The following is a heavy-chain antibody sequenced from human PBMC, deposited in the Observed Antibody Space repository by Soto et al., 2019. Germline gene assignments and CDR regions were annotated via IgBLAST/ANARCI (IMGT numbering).Heavy chain of an antibody. CDR1: GGSISSGGYY. Sequence: LSLTCTVSGGSISSGGYYWSWIRQHPGKGLEWIGYIYYSGSTYYNPSLKSRVTISVDTSKNQFSLKLSSVTAADTAVYYCARNYDFWSGSKKRNWFDPWGQGTLVTVSS. CDR3: ARNYDFWSGSKKRNWFDP. D-gene: IGHD3-3*01. CDR2: IYYSGST. V-gene: IGHV4-31*03. J-gene: IGHJ5*02.